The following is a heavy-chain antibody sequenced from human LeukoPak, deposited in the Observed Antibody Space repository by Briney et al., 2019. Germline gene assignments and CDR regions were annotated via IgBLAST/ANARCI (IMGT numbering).Heavy chain of an antibody. Sequence: HTGGSLRLSCAASGFTFSSYAMSWVRQAPGKGLEWVSAISGSGGSTYYADSVKGRFTISRDNSKNTLYPQMNSLRAEDTAVYYCAKDLRGYCSSTSCYGQYFDYWGQGTLVTVSS. D-gene: IGHD2-2*01. J-gene: IGHJ4*02. CDR1: GFTFSSYA. V-gene: IGHV3-23*01. CDR2: ISGSGGST. CDR3: AKDLRGYCSSTSCYGQYFDY.